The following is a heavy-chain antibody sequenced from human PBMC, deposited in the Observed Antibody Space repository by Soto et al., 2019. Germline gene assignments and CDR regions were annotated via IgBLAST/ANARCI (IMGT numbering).Heavy chain of an antibody. J-gene: IGHJ6*02. CDR2: TYYSAGT. D-gene: IGHD2-2*01. V-gene: IGHV4-31*03. Sequence: QVQLQESGPGLVKPSQTLSLTCTVSGGSISSGGYYCSWIRQHPGKGLEWIGYTYYSAGTYYNPSIKSRVTISVDTSKKQFSLMLSSVTAADTAVYYCARDRIVVVPAATYYYYGMDVWGQGTTVTVSS. CDR3: ARDRIVVVPAATYYYYGMDV. CDR1: GGSISSGGYY.